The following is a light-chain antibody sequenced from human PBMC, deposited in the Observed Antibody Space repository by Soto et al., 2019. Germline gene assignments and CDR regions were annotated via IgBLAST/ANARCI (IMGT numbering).Light chain of an antibody. V-gene: IGLV2-14*01. J-gene: IGLJ1*01. CDR2: EVS. CDR1: SSDVGGYNY. Sequence: QSALTQPASVSGSPGQSITISCTGTSSDVGGYNYVSWYQQHPGKAPKLMIYEVSNRPSGVSNRFSGSTSANTAALTISGLQAEDEADYYCCSYAGSYTYVFGTGTKVTVL. CDR3: CSYAGSYTYV.